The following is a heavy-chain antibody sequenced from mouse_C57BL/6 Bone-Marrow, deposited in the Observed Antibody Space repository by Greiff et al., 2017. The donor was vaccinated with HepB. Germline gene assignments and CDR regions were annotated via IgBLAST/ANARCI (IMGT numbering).Heavy chain of an antibody. CDR1: GYTFTSYW. Sequence: VQLQQPGAELVKPGASVKMSCKASGYTFTSYWITWVKQRPGQGLEWIGDIYPGSGSTNYNEKFKSKATLTVDTSSSTAYMQLSSLTSEDSAVYYCARQLRLENYFDYWGQGTTLTVSS. CDR3: ARQLRLENYFDY. CDR2: IYPGSGST. J-gene: IGHJ2*01. D-gene: IGHD3-2*02. V-gene: IGHV1-55*01.